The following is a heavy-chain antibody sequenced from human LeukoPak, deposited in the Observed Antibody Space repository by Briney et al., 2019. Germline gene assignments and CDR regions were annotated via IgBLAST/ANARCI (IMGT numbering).Heavy chain of an antibody. Sequence: GGSLRLSCAASGFTFSSYGMHWVRQAPGKGLEWVAVISYDGSNKYYADSVKGRFTISRDNSKNTLYLQMNSLRAEDTAVYYCAKDRQTGGINWFDPWGQGTLATVSS. CDR2: ISYDGSNK. J-gene: IGHJ5*02. V-gene: IGHV3-30*18. CDR1: GFTFSSYG. CDR3: AKDRQTGGINWFDP. D-gene: IGHD7-27*01.